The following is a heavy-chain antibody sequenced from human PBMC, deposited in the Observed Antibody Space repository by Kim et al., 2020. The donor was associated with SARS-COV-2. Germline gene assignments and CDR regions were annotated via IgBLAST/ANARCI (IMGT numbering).Heavy chain of an antibody. CDR2: ISGTGSTT. D-gene: IGHD6-19*01. V-gene: IGHV3-23*01. CDR3: AKAQWLVGVGYFYYMDV. Sequence: GGSLRLSCAASGFPFRVYAMSWVRQAPGKGLEWVSSISGTGSTTYYRDSVKGRFTISRDISNNTLFLQMNSLRAEDTAVYYCAKAQWLVGVGYFYYMDVWGKGTPVIVAS. J-gene: IGHJ6*03. CDR1: GFPFRVYA.